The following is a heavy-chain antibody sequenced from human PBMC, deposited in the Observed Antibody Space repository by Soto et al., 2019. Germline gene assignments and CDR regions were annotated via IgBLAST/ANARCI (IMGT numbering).Heavy chain of an antibody. CDR3: SILEGA. Sequence: EVQLVESGGGLVQPGGSLTLSCAVSGVTFSDHYMEWVRQAPGKGLEWVARSRNKAKSYSTDFAASVKGRFTISRDESKNSLYLQMTGLKTEDTAVYYCSILEGAWGQGTLVTVSS. J-gene: IGHJ4*02. D-gene: IGHD1-26*01. V-gene: IGHV3-72*01. CDR1: GVTFSDHY. CDR2: SRNKAKSYST.